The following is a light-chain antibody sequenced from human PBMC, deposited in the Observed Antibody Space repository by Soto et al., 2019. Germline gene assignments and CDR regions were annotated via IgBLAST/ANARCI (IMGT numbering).Light chain of an antibody. J-gene: IGLJ1*01. CDR3: SSYTSSNTLL. CDR1: SSDIGGYTY. Sequence: QLVLTQPASVSGSPGQSITISCSGTSSDIGGYTYVSWYQQHPGKAPKFLIYEVSNRPSGVSNRFSGSKSGNTASLTISGLQAEDEADYYCSSYTSSNTLLFGTGTKVTVL. CDR2: EVS. V-gene: IGLV2-14*01.